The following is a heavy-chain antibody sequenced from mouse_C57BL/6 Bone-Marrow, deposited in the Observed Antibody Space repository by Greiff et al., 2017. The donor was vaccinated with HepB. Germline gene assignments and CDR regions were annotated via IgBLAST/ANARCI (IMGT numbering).Heavy chain of an antibody. CDR2: IDPENGDT. D-gene: IGHD1-1*01. Sequence: EVQLQQPGAELVKPGASVKLSCKASGYTFTSYWMHWVKQRPGRGLEWIGRIDPENGDTEYASKFQGKATITADTSSNTAYLQLSSLTSEDTAVYYCTLLLPYAMDYWGQGTSVTVSS. V-gene: IGHV14-4*01. CDR1: GYTFTSYW. J-gene: IGHJ4*01. CDR3: TLLLPYAMDY.